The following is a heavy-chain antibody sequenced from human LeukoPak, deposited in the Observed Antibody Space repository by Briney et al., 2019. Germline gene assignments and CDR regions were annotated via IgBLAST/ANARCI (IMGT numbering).Heavy chain of an antibody. Sequence: GGSLRLSCAASAFTFSNCAMSWVRQAPGKGLEWVSLISRSGDNTYYADSVKGRFSISRDNSKNTLCLQMNSLRAEDTAVYYCAKDLRYSGSLRAMDYWGQGTLVTVSS. CDR1: AFTFSNCA. V-gene: IGHV3-23*01. CDR3: AKDLRYSGSLRAMDY. CDR2: ISRSGDNT. D-gene: IGHD1-26*01. J-gene: IGHJ4*02.